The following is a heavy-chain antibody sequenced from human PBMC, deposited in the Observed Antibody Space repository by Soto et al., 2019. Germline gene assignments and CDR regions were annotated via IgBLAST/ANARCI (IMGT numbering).Heavy chain of an antibody. V-gene: IGHV4-39*01. CDR3: ARRRGDIVLMVYARTNNWFDL. CDR1: SCSIFSSSCN. Sequence: SETLSLTCTFSSCSIFSSSCNWGLIRQPPGKGLEWIGSIYYSGSTYYNPSLKSRVTISVDTSKNQFSLKLSSVTAADTALYYCARRRGDIVLMVYARTNNWFDLWGQG. J-gene: IGHJ5*02. D-gene: IGHD2-8*01. CDR2: IYYSGST.